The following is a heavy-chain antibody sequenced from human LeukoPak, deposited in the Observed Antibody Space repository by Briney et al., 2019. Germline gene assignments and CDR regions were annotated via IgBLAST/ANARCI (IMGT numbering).Heavy chain of an antibody. CDR2: IKQDGSEK. CDR3: AREATYYYDSSGYYYFDY. J-gene: IGHJ4*02. Sequence: GGSLRLSCAASGFPFSNYWMSWVRQAPGKGLEWVANIKQDGSEKYYVDSVKGRFTISRDNAKNSLYLQMNSLRAEDTAVYYCAREATYYYDSSGYYYFDYWGQGTLVTVSS. CDR1: GFPFSNYW. V-gene: IGHV3-7*01. D-gene: IGHD3-22*01.